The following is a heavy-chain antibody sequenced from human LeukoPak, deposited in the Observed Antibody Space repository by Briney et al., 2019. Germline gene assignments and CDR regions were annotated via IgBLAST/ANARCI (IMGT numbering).Heavy chain of an antibody. J-gene: IGHJ4*02. CDR2: INHSGST. CDR3: ARWRGILAGYYPLDY. D-gene: IGHD3-9*01. Sequence: SETLSLTCAVYGGSFSGYYWSWIRQPPGKGLEWIGEINHSGSTNYNPSLKSRVTISVDTSKNQFSLKLSSVTAADTAVYYYARWRGILAGYYPLDYWGQGTLVTVSS. CDR1: GGSFSGYY. V-gene: IGHV4-34*01.